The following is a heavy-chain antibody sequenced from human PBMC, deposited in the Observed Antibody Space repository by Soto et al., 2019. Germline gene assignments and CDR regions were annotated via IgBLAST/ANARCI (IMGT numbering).Heavy chain of an antibody. CDR1: GYTFTSYG. Sequence: QVQLVQSGAEVKKPGASVKVSCKASGYTFTSYGISWVRQAPGQGLEWMGWISAYNGNTNYAQKLQGRVTMTTDTSTSTAYMELRSLRSDDTAVYYCAREVYDFWSGYHSYGMDVWGQGTTVTVSS. CDR3: AREVYDFWSGYHSYGMDV. CDR2: ISAYNGNT. J-gene: IGHJ6*02. D-gene: IGHD3-3*01. V-gene: IGHV1-18*04.